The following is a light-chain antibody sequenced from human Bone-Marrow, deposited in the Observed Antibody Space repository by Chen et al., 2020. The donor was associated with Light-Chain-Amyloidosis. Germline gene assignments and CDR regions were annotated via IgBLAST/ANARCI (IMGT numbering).Light chain of an antibody. CDR3: QQRGNWPLT. J-gene: IGKJ4*01. Sequence: EIVWTQSPATLVLSPGERATLSCRASQSVGTYLAWYQQKPGQAPRLLIYDASNRATGIPARFSGSGSGTDFTLSISSLEPEDFAVYYCQQRGNWPLTFGGGTKVEI. V-gene: IGKV3-11*01. CDR2: DAS. CDR1: QSVGTY.